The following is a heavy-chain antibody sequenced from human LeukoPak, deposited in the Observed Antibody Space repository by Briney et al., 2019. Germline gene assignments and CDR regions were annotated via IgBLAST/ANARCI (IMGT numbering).Heavy chain of an antibody. CDR3: ASRLYCSSTSCYGGPYY. V-gene: IGHV3-30-3*01. CDR1: GFTFRNYV. D-gene: IGHD2-2*01. Sequence: GGSLRLSCAASGFTFRNYVIHWVRQAPGKGLEWVAVTSSDLNVKLYADSVKGRFTISRDNSRSTLYLQMNSLRAEDTAVYYCASRLYCSSTSCYGGPYYWGQGTLVTVSS. J-gene: IGHJ4*02. CDR2: TSSDLNVK.